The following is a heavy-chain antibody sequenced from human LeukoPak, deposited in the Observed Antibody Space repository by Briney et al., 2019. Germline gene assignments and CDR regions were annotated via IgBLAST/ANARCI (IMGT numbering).Heavy chain of an antibody. J-gene: IGHJ6*03. Sequence: SSETLSLTCTVSGGSISSSSYYWGWIRQPPGKGLEWIGSIYYSGSTYYNPSLKSRVTISVDTSKNQFSLKLSSVTAADTAVYYCARGVNGVAAAGTADYYYYMDVWGKGTTVTVSS. CDR3: ARGVNGVAAAGTADYYYYMDV. V-gene: IGHV4-39*07. CDR2: IYYSGST. D-gene: IGHD6-13*01. CDR1: GGSISSSSYY.